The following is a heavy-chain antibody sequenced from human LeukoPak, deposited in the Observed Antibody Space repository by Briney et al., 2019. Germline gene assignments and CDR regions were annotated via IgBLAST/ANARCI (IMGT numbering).Heavy chain of an antibody. CDR3: ATKSGGGTFDI. V-gene: IGHV4-4*07. CDR2: IYTNGDT. Sequence: PSEILSLTCNVSGGSISSSYWNWIRQPAGKGLEWIGIIYTNGDTNYNPSLKSRVTMSVDKSKNQFSLNLSSVTAADTAVYFCATKSGGGTFDIWGQGTKVTVSS. CDR1: GGSISSSY. J-gene: IGHJ3*02. D-gene: IGHD5-12*01.